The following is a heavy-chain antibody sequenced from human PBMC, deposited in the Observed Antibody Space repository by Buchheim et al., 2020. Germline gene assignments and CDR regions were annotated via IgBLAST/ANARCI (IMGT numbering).Heavy chain of an antibody. CDR1: GFTFSSYV. CDR3: AKDAGSGSYDY. CDR2: IWYDGRNK. V-gene: IGHV3-33*06. Sequence: QVQLVESGGGVVQPGRSLRLSCAASGFTFSSYVMHWVRQAPGKGLEWVAVIWYDGRNKYYADSVKGRFTVSRDNSKNTVYLQMNSLRVVDTAVYYCAKDAGSGSYDYWGQGTL. D-gene: IGHD3-10*01. J-gene: IGHJ4*02.